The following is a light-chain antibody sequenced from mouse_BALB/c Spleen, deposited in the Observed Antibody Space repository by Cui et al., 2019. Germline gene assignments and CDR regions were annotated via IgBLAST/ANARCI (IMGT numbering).Light chain of an antibody. V-gene: IGKV4-74*01. CDR3: HQYHRSPYT. Sequence: HIVLPESPATMTAWVGERVTITCTARSSVISSYLHWYQQKPGSSPKLCIYSTSNLASGVPARFSGSGSGTSYSLTISSMEAEDAATYYCHQYHRSPYTFGGGTKLEIK. CDR1: SSVISSY. J-gene: IGKJ2*01. CDR2: STS.